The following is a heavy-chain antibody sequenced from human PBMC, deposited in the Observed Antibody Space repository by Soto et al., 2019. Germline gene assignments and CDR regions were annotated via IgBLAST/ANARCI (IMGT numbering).Heavy chain of an antibody. D-gene: IGHD3-10*01. CDR1: GGTFSSYA. CDR2: IIPIFGTA. J-gene: IGHJ4*02. CDR3: AREETAPRGDTFDY. Sequence: SVKVSCKASGGTFSSYAISWVRQAPGQGLEWMGGIIPIFGTANYAQKFQGRVTITADESTSTAYMELSSLRSEDTAVYYCAREETAPRGDTFDYWGQGTLVTVSS. V-gene: IGHV1-69*13.